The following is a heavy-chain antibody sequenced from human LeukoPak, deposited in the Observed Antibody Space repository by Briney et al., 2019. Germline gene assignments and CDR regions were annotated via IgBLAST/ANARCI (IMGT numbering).Heavy chain of an antibody. V-gene: IGHV1-69*13. Sequence: SVKVSCKTSGGTFTSYAITWVRQAPGQGPGWMGKIIPISGTTNYAQKFQGRVTFTADESTSTAYMELSSLRSEDTALYYCARKLRLGGNWFDPWGQGTLVTVSS. CDR1: GGTFTSYA. J-gene: IGHJ5*02. D-gene: IGHD1-26*01. CDR3: ARKLRLGGNWFDP. CDR2: IIPISGTT.